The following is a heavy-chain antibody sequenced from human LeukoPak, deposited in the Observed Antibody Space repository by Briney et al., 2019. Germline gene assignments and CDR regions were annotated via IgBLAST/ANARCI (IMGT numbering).Heavy chain of an antibody. J-gene: IGHJ5*02. Sequence: SETLSLTCAAYGGSFSGYCWIWIRQPPGKGLEWIGEINHSGSTNYNPSLKSRVTMSVDTSKNQFSLKLSSVTAADTAVYYCARGTVPAGWVDPWGQGTLVAVSS. CDR2: INHSGST. CDR1: GGSFSGYC. CDR3: ARGTVPAGWVDP. V-gene: IGHV4-34*01. D-gene: IGHD4-17*01.